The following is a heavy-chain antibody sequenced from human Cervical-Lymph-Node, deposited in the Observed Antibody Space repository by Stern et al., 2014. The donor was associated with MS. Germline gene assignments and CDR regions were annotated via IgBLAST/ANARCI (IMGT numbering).Heavy chain of an antibody. D-gene: IGHD6-13*01. V-gene: IGHV3-53*01. J-gene: IGHJ1*01. CDR1: WFTVGTND. CDR2: IFSGGST. Sequence: EDQLVESGGGLIQPGGSLRLSCAASWFTVGTNDMSWVRQAPGKGLEWISVIFSGGSTYYADSVKGRFTISRDNSRNTMFLQMNSLRRDDTAVYYCARGQQRLSWGQGTLVTVSS. CDR3: ARGQQRLS.